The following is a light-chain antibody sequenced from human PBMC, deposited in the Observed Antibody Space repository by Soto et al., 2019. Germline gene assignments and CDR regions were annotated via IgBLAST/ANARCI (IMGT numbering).Light chain of an antibody. J-gene: IGLJ2*01. Sequence: NFMLTQPHSVSESPGKTVTISCTRSSGSIASNYVQWYQQRPGSAPTTVIYEHNQRPSGVPDRFSGSTDGSSNSASLTISGLQTEDEADYYGQSYDSYTVVFGGGTKVTVL. V-gene: IGLV6-57*04. CDR2: EHN. CDR1: SGSIASNY. CDR3: QSYDSYTVV.